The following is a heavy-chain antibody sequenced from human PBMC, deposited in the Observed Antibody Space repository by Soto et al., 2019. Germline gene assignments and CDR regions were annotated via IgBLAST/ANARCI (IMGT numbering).Heavy chain of an antibody. CDR3: ARGRASAPPGGPYYSPRKSYGMDV. CDR2: IDFSSSII. V-gene: IGHV3-48*02. J-gene: IGHJ6*01. Sequence: CMILPCAASVSSLSPSSLNWVRQASGAWLEWXSYIDFSSSIIYDTDAWKSRFIISRNKVKNSLFLQMNSLRDEDTAVYFCARGRASAPPGGPYYSPRKSYGMDVWGQRTKVPVS. D-gene: IGHD1-26*01. CDR1: VSSLSPSS.